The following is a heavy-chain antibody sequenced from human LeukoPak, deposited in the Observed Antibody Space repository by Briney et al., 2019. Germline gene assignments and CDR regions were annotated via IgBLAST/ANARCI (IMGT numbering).Heavy chain of an antibody. CDR2: IYSGGST. Sequence: PGGSLRLSCAASGFTVSSNYMSWVRQAPGKGLEWVSVIYSGGSTYYADSVKGRFTISRDNSKNTLYLQMNSLRAEDTAVYYFARETGPWLGRDYYYGMDVWGQGTTVTVSS. V-gene: IGHV3-53*01. CDR3: ARETGPWLGRDYYYGMDV. J-gene: IGHJ6*02. CDR1: GFTVSSNY. D-gene: IGHD6-19*01.